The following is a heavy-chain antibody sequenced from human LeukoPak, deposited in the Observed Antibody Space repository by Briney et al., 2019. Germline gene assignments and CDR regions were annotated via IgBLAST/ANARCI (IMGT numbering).Heavy chain of an antibody. V-gene: IGHV4-59*08. Sequence: PSETLSLTCTVSGGSISSYYWSWIRQPPGKGLEWIGYICYSGSTNYNPSLKSRVTISVDTSKNQFSLKLSSVTAADTAVYYCARQPTYGGNSDLFDYWGQGTLVTVSS. CDR3: ARQPTYGGNSDLFDY. J-gene: IGHJ4*02. CDR1: GGSISSYY. D-gene: IGHD4-23*01. CDR2: ICYSGST.